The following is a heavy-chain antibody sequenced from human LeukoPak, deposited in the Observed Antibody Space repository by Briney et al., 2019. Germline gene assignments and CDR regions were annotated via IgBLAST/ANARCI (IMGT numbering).Heavy chain of an antibody. CDR2: ISSSGSTI. J-gene: IGHJ6*03. Sequence: GGSLRLSCAASGFTFSDYYMSWIRQAPGKGLEWVSYISSSGSTIYYADSVKGRFTISRDNSKNTLYLQINSLRAEDTAVYYCAKGQSQYYFYYMDVWGKGTTVTVSS. CDR1: GFTFSDYY. CDR3: AKGQSQYYFYYMDV. V-gene: IGHV3-11*01.